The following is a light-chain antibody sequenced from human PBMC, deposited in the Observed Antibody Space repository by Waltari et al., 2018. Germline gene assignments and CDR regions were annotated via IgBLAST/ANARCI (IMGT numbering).Light chain of an antibody. J-gene: IGLJ1*01. V-gene: IGLV3-1*01. Sequence: SYEVTQPPSVSVSPRQRATITCSGEKLGSKYVSWYQQKSGQAPVLVIYRDDKRPSGIPWRFSCSNSGNTATLTISGTQPMDEADYYCQAWDSSAFVFGAGTKVTVL. CDR2: RDD. CDR1: KLGSKY. CDR3: QAWDSSAFV.